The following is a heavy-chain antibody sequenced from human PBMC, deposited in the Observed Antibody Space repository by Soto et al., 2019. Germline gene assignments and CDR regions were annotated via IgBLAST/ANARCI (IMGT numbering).Heavy chain of an antibody. CDR1: GYIVTRSG. CDR2: ISEYGDS. V-gene: IGHV1-18*01. J-gene: IGHJ3*01. Sequence: QVQLVQSGAEVKRPGATVKVSCKASGYIVTRSGINWLRQAPGQGLEWMGCISEYGDSNYSEKLQDRVSLNTDTYTNTAYMELRRLGSDDTGVYYCGRGGGAYDVWGQGTRITVSS. CDR3: GRGGGAYDV.